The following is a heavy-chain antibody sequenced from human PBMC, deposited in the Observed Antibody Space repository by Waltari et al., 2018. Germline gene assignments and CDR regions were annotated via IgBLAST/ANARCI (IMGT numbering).Heavy chain of an antibody. CDR3: ARGHFIAVAGTVYFDL. D-gene: IGHD6-19*01. V-gene: IGHV4-34*01. Sequence: QVQLQQWGAGLLKPSETLSLTCAVYGGSFSGYYWSWIRQPPGKGLEWIGEINHSGSTNYNPSLKSRVTISVDTSKNQFSLKLSSVTAADTAVYYCARGHFIAVAGTVYFDLWGRGTLVTVSS. J-gene: IGHJ2*01. CDR2: INHSGST. CDR1: GGSFSGYY.